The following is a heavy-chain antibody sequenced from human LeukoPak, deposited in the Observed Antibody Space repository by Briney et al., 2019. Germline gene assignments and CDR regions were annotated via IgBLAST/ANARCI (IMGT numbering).Heavy chain of an antibody. CDR1: GYTFTGYY. J-gene: IGHJ5*02. CDR2: INPNGGGT. V-gene: IGHV1-2*02. D-gene: IGHD6-6*01. Sequence: AASVKVSCKASGYTFTGYYMHWVRQAPGQGLEWMGWINPNGGGTNYAQKFQGRVTMTRDTSISTAYMELSRLRSDDTAVYYCARVMDEQLVIEWGSFWFDPWGQGTLVTVSS. CDR3: ARVMDEQLVIEWGSFWFDP.